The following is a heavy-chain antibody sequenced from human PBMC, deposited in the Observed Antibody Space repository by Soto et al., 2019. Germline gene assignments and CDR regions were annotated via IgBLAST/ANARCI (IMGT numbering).Heavy chain of an antibody. Sequence: PSETLALTCTVSGGSISSGGDDWSWSRQHPGKGLEWIGYIYYSGSTYYNPSLKSRVTISVDTSKNQFSLKLSSVTAADTAVYYCARTSYDSSGTAADPWGQGTLVTVSS. D-gene: IGHD3-22*01. CDR1: GGSISSGGDD. J-gene: IGHJ5*02. V-gene: IGHV4-31*03. CDR3: ARTSYDSSGTAADP. CDR2: IYYSGST.